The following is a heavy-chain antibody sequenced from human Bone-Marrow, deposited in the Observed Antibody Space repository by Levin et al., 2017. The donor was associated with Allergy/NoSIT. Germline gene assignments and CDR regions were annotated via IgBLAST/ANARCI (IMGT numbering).Heavy chain of an antibody. J-gene: IGHJ4*02. CDR1: GFTFSSYA. D-gene: IGHD3-10*01. CDR3: AKVTYYGSGSYYNARGYFDY. Sequence: LSLTCAASGFTFSSYAMSWVRQAPGKGLEWVSAISGSGGSTYYADSVKGRFTISRDNSKNTLYLQMNSLRAEDTAVYYCAKVTYYGSGSYYNARGYFDYWGQGTLVTVSS. V-gene: IGHV3-23*01. CDR2: ISGSGGST.